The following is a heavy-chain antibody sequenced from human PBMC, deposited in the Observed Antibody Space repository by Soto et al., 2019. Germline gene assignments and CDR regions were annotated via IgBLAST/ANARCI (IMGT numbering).Heavy chain of an antibody. CDR1: GFTFSSYA. CDR2: ISGSGGST. V-gene: IGHV3-23*01. J-gene: IGHJ6*03. D-gene: IGHD1-26*01. Sequence: EVQLLESGGGLVQPGGSLRLSCAASGFTFSSYAMSWVRQAPGKGLEWVSAISGSGGSTYYADSVKGRFTISRDNYKNKLFQQLKSLIAEDTAVDYYANTPAPLLPHYYYYMDVWGKGTTVTVSS. CDR3: ANTPAPLLPHYYYYMDV.